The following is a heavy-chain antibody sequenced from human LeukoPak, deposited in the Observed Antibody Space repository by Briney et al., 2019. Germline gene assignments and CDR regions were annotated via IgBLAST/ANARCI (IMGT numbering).Heavy chain of an antibody. CDR2: NRSKANSYAT. V-gene: IGHV3-73*01. CDR1: GFTFSGSA. CDR3: TRPGIAVAGSDY. Sequence: GGSLRLTCAASGFTFSGSAMHWVRQASGKGLEWIGRNRSKANSYATAYAASVKGRFTISRDDSKNTAYLQMNSLKTEDTAVYYCTRPGIAVAGSDYWGQGTLVTVSS. D-gene: IGHD6-19*01. J-gene: IGHJ4*02.